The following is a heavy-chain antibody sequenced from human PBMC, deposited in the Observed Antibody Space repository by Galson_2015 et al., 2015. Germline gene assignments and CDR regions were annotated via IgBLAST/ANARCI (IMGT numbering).Heavy chain of an antibody. CDR1: GFTFSSYR. D-gene: IGHD6-19*01. CDR3: ARDDIAVTGRDNRFDY. J-gene: IGHJ4*02. V-gene: IGHV3-21*01. Sequence: SLRLSCAASGFTFSSYRMNWVRQAPGKGLEWVSSISSSSSYIYYADSVKGRFTISRDNAKNSLYLQMNSLRAEDTAVYYCARDDIAVTGRDNRFDYWGQGTLVTVSS. CDR2: ISSSSSYI.